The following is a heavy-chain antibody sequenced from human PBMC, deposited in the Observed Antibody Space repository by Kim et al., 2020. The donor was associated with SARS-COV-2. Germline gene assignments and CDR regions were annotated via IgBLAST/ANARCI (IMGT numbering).Heavy chain of an antibody. D-gene: IGHD2-21*01. CDR1: GYTFTSYG. CDR2: ISAYNGNT. CDR3: ARDSLGSTIYRSFLFQGGMDV. J-gene: IGHJ6*02. V-gene: IGHV1-18*01. Sequence: ASVKVSCKASGYTFTSYGISWVRQAPGQGLEWMGWISAYNGNTNYAQKLQGRVTMTTDTSTSTAYMELRSLRSDDTAVYYCARDSLGSTIYRSFLFQGGMDVWGQGTTVTVSS.